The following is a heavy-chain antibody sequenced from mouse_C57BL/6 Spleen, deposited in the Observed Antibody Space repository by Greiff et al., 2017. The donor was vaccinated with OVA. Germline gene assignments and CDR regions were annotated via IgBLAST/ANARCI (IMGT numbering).Heavy chain of an antibody. CDR1: GYTFTDYN. CDR2: INPNNGGT. CDR3: ARGAAQATYLYYYAMDY. D-gene: IGHD3-2*02. J-gene: IGHJ4*01. V-gene: IGHV1-18*01. Sequence: VQLKQSGPELVKPGASVKIPCKASGYTFTDYNMDWVKQSHGKSLEWIGDINPNNGGTIYNQKFKGKATLTVDKSSSTAYMELRSLTSEDTAVYYCARGAAQATYLYYYAMDYWGQGTSVTVSS.